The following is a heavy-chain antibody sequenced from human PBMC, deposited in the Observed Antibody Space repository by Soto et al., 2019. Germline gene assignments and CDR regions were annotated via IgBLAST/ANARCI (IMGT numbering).Heavy chain of an antibody. D-gene: IGHD3-16*01. V-gene: IGHV4-31*03. Sequence: TSETLSLTCTVSGGSISSGGYYWSWIRQHPGKGLEWIGYIYYSGSTYYNPSLKSRVTISVDTSKNQFSLKLSSVTAADTAVYYCATRHYDYVWGIDYWGHGTLVTVSS. J-gene: IGHJ4*01. CDR3: ATRHYDYVWGIDY. CDR2: IYYSGST. CDR1: GGSISSGGYY.